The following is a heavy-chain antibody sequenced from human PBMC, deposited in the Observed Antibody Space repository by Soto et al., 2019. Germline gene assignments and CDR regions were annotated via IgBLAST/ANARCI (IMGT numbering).Heavy chain of an antibody. CDR1: GFTFDDYA. CDR3: ARANPSGWYSY. Sequence: GGSLRLSCAASGFTFDDYAMHWVRQAPGKGLEWVSGISWNSGSIGYADSVKGRFTISRDNAKNSLYLQMNSLRAEDTAVYYCARANPSGWYSYWGQGTLVTVS. V-gene: IGHV3-9*01. CDR2: ISWNSGSI. D-gene: IGHD6-19*01. J-gene: IGHJ4*02.